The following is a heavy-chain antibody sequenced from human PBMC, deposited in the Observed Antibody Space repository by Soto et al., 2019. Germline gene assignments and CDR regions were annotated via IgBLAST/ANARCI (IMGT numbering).Heavy chain of an antibody. CDR1: GYTFTSYY. V-gene: IGHV1-46*01. J-gene: IGHJ5*02. CDR2: INPSGGST. D-gene: IGHD2-15*01. Sequence: QVQLVQSGAEVKKPGASVKVSCKASGYTFTSYYMHWVRQAPGQGLEWMGIINPSGGSTSYAQKFPGRVTMTRDTSTSTVYMELSSLRSEDTAVCYCARVGYCSGGSCRNWFDPWGQGTLVTVSS. CDR3: ARVGYCSGGSCRNWFDP.